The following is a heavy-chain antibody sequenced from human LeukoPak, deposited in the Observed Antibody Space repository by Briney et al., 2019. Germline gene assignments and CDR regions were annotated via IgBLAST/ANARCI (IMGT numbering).Heavy chain of an antibody. CDR3: ARDSTYTMDL. Sequence: GGSLRLSCAASGCTFDDYAMHWVRQAPGKGLVWVSCIKSYADGSGTTYADSVKGRFTISRDDARNTVYLQINSLRAEDTAVYYCARDSTYTMDLWGRGTTVTVSS. D-gene: IGHD2/OR15-2a*01. J-gene: IGHJ6*02. V-gene: IGHV3-74*03. CDR2: IKSYADGSGT. CDR1: GCTFDDYA.